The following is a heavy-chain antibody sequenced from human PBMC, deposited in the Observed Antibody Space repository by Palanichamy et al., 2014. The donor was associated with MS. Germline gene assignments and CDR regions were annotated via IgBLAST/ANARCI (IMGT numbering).Heavy chain of an antibody. Sequence: QLQLQESGPGLVKPAGTLSLRCTVSGGSNSSRGDYWGWIRQPPGKGLEWIGSIYYGGSTYYNPSLKSRVTISIDTSKNQFSLKLASVTAADTAVYYCARHLMYSSSWTYYFDSWGQGTLVTVSS. D-gene: IGHD6-13*01. V-gene: IGHV4-39*01. CDR3: ARHLMYSSSWTYYFDS. CDR2: IYYGGST. J-gene: IGHJ4*02. CDR1: GGSNSSRGDY.